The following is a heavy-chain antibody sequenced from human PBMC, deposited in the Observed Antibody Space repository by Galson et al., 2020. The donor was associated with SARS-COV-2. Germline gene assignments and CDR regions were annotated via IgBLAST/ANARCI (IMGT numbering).Heavy chain of an antibody. Sequence: GGSLRLSCAASGFTFSSYAMSWVRQAPAKGLEWVSAISGSGGSTYYADSVKGRFTISRHNSKNTLYLQMNSLRAEDTAVYYCAKDRYELAVAGKYYYYYYGMDVWGQGTTVTVSS. CDR2: ISGSGGST. D-gene: IGHD6-19*01. CDR3: AKDRYELAVAGKYYYYYYGMDV. J-gene: IGHJ6*02. CDR1: GFTFSSYA. V-gene: IGHV3-23*01.